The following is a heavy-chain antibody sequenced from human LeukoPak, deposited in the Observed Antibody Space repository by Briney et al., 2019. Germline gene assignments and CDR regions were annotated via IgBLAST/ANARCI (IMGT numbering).Heavy chain of an antibody. Sequence: SETLSLTCAVYGGSFSGYYWSWIRQPPGKGLEWIGEINHSGSTNYNPSLKSRVTISVDTSKNQFSLKLSSVTAADTAVYYCARGRYCSADICSGGDAFDIWGQGTMVFVSS. V-gene: IGHV4-34*01. CDR2: INHSGST. CDR1: GGSFSGYY. J-gene: IGHJ3*02. CDR3: ARGRYCSADICSGGDAFDI. D-gene: IGHD2-15*01.